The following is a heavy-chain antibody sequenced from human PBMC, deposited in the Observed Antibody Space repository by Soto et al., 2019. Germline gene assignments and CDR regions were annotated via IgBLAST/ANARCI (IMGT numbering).Heavy chain of an antibody. CDR1: GGSVSSGSYY. V-gene: IGHV4-61*01. J-gene: IGHJ6*02. CDR2: IYYSGST. CDR3: FSPTTTPGAWGRWSTSALYDMDV. Sequence: SETLSLTCTVSGGSVSSGSYYWSWIRQPPGKGLEWIGYIYYSGSTNYNPSLKSRVTISVDTSKNQFSLKLSSVTAADTAVSTKFSPTTTPGAWGRWSTSALYDMDVWGQGTTVTVSS. D-gene: IGHD4-17*01.